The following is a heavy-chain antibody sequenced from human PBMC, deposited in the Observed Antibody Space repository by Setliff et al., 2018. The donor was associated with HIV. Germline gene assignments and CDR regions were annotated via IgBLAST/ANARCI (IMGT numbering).Heavy chain of an antibody. CDR3: ARGGAVSADFDS. J-gene: IGHJ5*01. V-gene: IGHV4-39*07. CDR1: GGSIRTGAYY. D-gene: IGHD3-16*01. CDR2: IYYDGRT. Sequence: SETLSLTCTVSGGSIRTGAYYWGWIRKPPGKGLEWIGSIYYDGRTFYKPSLKSRLTISVDTSKNQFSLSLNSVTAADTAVYFCARGGAVSADFDSWGQGTLVTVSS.